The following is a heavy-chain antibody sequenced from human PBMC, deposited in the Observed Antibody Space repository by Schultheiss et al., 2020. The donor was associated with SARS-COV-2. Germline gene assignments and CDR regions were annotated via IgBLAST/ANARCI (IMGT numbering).Heavy chain of an antibody. CDR2: FDPEDGET. Sequence: ASVKVSCKVSGYTLTELSMHWVRQAPGKGLEWMGGFDPEDGETIYAQKFQGRVTMTRNTSISTAYMELSSLRSEDTAVYYCARSRYCSSTSCRTYYYYGMDVWGQGTTVTVSS. D-gene: IGHD2-2*01. CDR3: ARSRYCSSTSCRTYYYYGMDV. CDR1: GYTLTELS. V-gene: IGHV1-24*01. J-gene: IGHJ6*02.